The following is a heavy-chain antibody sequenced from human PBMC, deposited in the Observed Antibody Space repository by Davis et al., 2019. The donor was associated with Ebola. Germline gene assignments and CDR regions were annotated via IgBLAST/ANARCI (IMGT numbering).Heavy chain of an antibody. D-gene: IGHD7-27*01. CDR3: ARVLTARSFDY. V-gene: IGHV1-8*01. CDR2: MNPNSGNT. CDR1: GYTFTSYD. Sequence: AASVKVSCKASGYTFTSYDINWVRQATGQGLEWMGWMNPNSGNTGYAQKLQGRVTMTTDTSTSTAYMELRSLRSDDTAVYYCARVLTARSFDYWGQGTLVTVSS. J-gene: IGHJ4*02.